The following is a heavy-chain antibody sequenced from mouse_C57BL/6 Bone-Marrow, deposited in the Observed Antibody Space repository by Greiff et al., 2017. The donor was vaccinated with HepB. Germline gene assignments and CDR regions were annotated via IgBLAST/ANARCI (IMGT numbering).Heavy chain of an antibody. CDR1: GFTFSSYA. CDR3: ARDPPYGNYGDYYAMDY. D-gene: IGHD2-1*01. V-gene: IGHV5-4*01. Sequence: EVQLVESGGGLVKPGGSLKLSCAASGFTFSSYAMSWVRQTPEKRLEWVATISDGGSYTYYPDNVTGRFTISRDNAKNNLYLQMSHLKSEDTAMYYCARDPPYGNYGDYYAMDYWGQGTSVTVSS. J-gene: IGHJ4*01. CDR2: ISDGGSYT.